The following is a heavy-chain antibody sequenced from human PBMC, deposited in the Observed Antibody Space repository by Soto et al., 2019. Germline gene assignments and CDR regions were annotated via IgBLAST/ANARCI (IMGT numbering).Heavy chain of an antibody. J-gene: IGHJ5*02. CDR1: GFTFSTYA. CDR2: ISATGGTT. Sequence: EVQLLESGGGLAHPGGSLRLSCAASGFTFSTYAMSWVRQAPGKGLEWVSSISATGGTTYYADSVKGRSTISRDNSKNTLYLQMYSLRAEDTALYYCAKGPAIAFLNWFDPWGQGTLVTVSS. V-gene: IGHV3-23*01. CDR3: AKGPAIAFLNWFDP.